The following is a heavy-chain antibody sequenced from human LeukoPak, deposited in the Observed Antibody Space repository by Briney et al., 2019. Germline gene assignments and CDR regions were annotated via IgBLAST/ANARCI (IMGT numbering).Heavy chain of an antibody. Sequence: SQTLSLTCAISGDSVSSNSAAWNWIRQSPSRGLEWLGRTYYRSKWYNDYAVSVKSRITINPDTSKNQFSLQLNYVTPEDTAVYYCAISNCSGGSCYSGDFYWGQGTLVTVSS. CDR2: TYYRSKWYN. CDR3: AISNCSGGSCYSGDFY. CDR1: GDSVSSNSAA. D-gene: IGHD2-15*01. V-gene: IGHV6-1*01. J-gene: IGHJ4*02.